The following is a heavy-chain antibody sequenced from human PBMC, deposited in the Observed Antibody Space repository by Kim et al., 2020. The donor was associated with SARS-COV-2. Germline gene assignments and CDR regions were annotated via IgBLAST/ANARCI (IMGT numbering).Heavy chain of an antibody. CDR3: ARGRAYRGRYLGPLDY. J-gene: IGHJ4*02. D-gene: IGHD6-19*01. V-gene: IGHV1-69*13. CDR2: IIPVFSTT. CDR1: GDTFNSYA. Sequence: SVKVSCKAPGDTFNSYAINWVRQAPGHGLEWVGGIIPVFSTTTYAQKFQGRVKITADASTNTAYMELSDLRSDDTAVYYCARGRAYRGRYLGPLDYWGQDTRVTVSS.